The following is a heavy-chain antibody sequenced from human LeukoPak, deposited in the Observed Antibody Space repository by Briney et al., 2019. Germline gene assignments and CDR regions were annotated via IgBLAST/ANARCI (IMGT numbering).Heavy chain of an antibody. CDR1: GGTFSSYA. V-gene: IGHV1-8*02. CDR3: ARGDWLVDY. D-gene: IGHD3/OR15-3a*01. CDR2: MNPNSGNT. Sequence: ASVKVSCKASGGTFSSYAINWVPQATGQGLEWMGWMNPNSGNTGYAQKFQGRVTMTRNTSISTAYMELSSLRSEGTAVYYCARGDWLVDYWGQGTLVTVSS. J-gene: IGHJ4*02.